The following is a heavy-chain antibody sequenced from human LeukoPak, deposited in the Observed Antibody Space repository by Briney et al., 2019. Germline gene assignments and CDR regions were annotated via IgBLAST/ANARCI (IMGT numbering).Heavy chain of an antibody. Sequence: SETLSLTCTVSGGSISSSSYYWGWIRQPPGKGLEWIGSIYYSGSTYYNPSLKSRVTISVDTSKNQFSLKLSSVTAADTAVYYCARALYYYDSSGQGAFDIWGQGTMVTVSS. CDR3: ARALYYYDSSGQGAFDI. CDR2: IYYSGST. V-gene: IGHV4-39*07. J-gene: IGHJ3*02. CDR1: GGSISSSSYY. D-gene: IGHD3-22*01.